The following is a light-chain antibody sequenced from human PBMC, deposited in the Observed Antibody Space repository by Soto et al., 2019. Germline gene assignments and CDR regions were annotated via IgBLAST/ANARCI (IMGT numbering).Light chain of an antibody. CDR3: QQYSRATLT. J-gene: IGKJ1*01. CDR2: LGS. V-gene: IGKV2-28*01. CDR1: QSPLHTNGNNY. Sequence: SVRTESPLSLALRPRRRPSISCMASQSPLHTNGNNYLEWYLQKPGQSPQLLIYLGSSRASGVPDRFSGSGSGTDFTLTISRLEPEDFAVYYCQQYSRATLTFGQGNKVDI.